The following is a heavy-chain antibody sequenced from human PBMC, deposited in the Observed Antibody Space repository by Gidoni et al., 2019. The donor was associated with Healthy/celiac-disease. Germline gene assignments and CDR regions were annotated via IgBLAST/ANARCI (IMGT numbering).Heavy chain of an antibody. CDR2: ISGSGGST. V-gene: IGHV3-23*01. D-gene: IGHD3-9*01. Sequence: EVQLLESGGGLVQPGGSLRLSCAASGFPFSSYAMSWVRQAPGKGLEWVSAISGSGGSTYYADSVKGRFTISRDNSKNTLYLQMNSLRAEDTAVYYCAKVKSIIPYFDYWGQGTLVTVSS. CDR1: GFPFSSYA. CDR3: AKVKSIIPYFDY. J-gene: IGHJ4*02.